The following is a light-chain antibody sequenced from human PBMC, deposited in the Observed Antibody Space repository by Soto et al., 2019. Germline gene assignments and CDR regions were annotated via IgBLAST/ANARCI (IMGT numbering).Light chain of an antibody. CDR3: QQYGSSPPWT. J-gene: IGKJ1*01. CDR2: GAS. Sequence: EIVLTQSPGTLSLSPGERATLSCRASQSVNSFYLAWFQQKPGQAPRLLIYGASTRATGIPDRFSGSGSGTDFTLTISRLEPEDFAVYYCQQYGSSPPWTFGQGTKVEFK. CDR1: QSVNSFY. V-gene: IGKV3-20*01.